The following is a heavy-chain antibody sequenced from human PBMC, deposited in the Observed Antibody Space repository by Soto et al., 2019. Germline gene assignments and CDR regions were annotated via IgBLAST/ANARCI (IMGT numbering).Heavy chain of an antibody. Sequence: QVQMQESGPGLVKPSQTLSINCTGSGGSISSGDYYWSWIRQPPGKGLEWIGYIYYSGSTYYNPSLKSRVTISVDTSKNQFSLKLSSVTAADTAVYYCARADCGGDCYSGSNFDYWVQGTLVTVSS. V-gene: IGHV4-30-4*01. CDR3: ARADCGGDCYSGSNFDY. D-gene: IGHD2-21*02. J-gene: IGHJ4*02. CDR2: IYYSGST. CDR1: GGSISSGDYY.